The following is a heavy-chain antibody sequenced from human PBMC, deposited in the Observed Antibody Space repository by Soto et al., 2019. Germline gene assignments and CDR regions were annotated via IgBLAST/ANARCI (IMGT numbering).Heavy chain of an antibody. D-gene: IGHD2-15*01. V-gene: IGHV1-18*04. J-gene: IGHJ4*02. CDR2: ISAYNGNT. CDR3: ARDPRYCSGGSCYGYYFDY. Sequence: VASVKVSCKASGYTFTSYGISWVRQAPGQGLEWMGWISAYNGNTNYAQKLQGRVTMTTDTSTSTAYMELRSLRSDDTAVYYCARDPRYCSGGSCYGYYFDYWGQGTLVTVSS. CDR1: GYTFTSYG.